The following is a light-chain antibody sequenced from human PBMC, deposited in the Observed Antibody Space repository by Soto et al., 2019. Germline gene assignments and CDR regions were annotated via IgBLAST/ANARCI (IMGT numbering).Light chain of an antibody. J-gene: IGLJ1*01. CDR2: QDS. V-gene: IGLV3-1*01. CDR1: KLGDKY. CDR3: QAWDSSYYV. Sequence: SYELTQPPSVSVSPGQTASITCSGDKLGDKYACWYQQKPGQSPVLVIYQDSKRPSGIPERFSGSNSGNTATLTISGTQAMDEADYYCQAWDSSYYVFGTWTKLTVL.